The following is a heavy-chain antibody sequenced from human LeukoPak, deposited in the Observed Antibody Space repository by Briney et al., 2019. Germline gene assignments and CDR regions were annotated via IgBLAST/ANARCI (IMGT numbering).Heavy chain of an antibody. CDR2: IKQDGSEK. Sequence: GGSLRLSCAASGFTFSSYEMNWVRQAPGKGLEWVANIKQDGSEKYYVDSVKGRFTISRDNAKNSLYLQMNSLRAEDTAVYYCARAKAGSSWKGSWKKYYYMDVWGKGTTVTVSS. V-gene: IGHV3-7*01. D-gene: IGHD6-13*01. J-gene: IGHJ6*03. CDR3: ARAKAGSSWKGSWKKYYYMDV. CDR1: GFTFSSYE.